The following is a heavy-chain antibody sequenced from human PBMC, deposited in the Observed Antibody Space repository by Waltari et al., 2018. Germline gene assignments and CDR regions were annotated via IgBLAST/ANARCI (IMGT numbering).Heavy chain of an antibody. Sequence: QVQLVESGGGLVKPGGSLRLSCAASGFTFSDYYMTWIRPARGKGLGWVSYISGSGSTIYYADSVRGRFTISRDNAKNSLYLQMKSLRAEDTAVYYCAREKERGFDAFDIWGQGTMVTVSS. J-gene: IGHJ3*02. CDR2: ISGSGSTI. V-gene: IGHV3-11*04. CDR1: GFTFSDYY. CDR3: AREKERGFDAFDI. D-gene: IGHD1-26*01.